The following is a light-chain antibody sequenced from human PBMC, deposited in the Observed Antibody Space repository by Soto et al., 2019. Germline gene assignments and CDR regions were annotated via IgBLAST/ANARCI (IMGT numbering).Light chain of an antibody. CDR1: QTISSW. V-gene: IGKV1-5*01. CDR3: QQYNSYSRT. CDR2: DAS. Sequence: DIQMTQSPSSLSASVGDRVTITXRASQTISSWLAWYQQKPGKAPKXXIYDASSLESGVPSRFSGSGSGTEFTLTISSLQPDDFATYYCQQYNSYSRTFGQGTKVDIK. J-gene: IGKJ1*01.